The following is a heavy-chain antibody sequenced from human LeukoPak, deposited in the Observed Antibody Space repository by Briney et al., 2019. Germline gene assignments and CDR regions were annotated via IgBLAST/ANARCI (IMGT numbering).Heavy chain of an antibody. CDR3: ARGKLAAPGRTGYNWFDP. CDR2: INPNSGGT. D-gene: IGHD6-13*01. V-gene: IGHV1-2*02. CDR1: GYTFTGYY. Sequence: ASVKVSCKASGYTFTGYYIHWVRQAPGQGLEWMGWINPNSGGTNYAQQFQGRVTMPRDTSITTAYMELSSLRSDDTAIYYCARGKLAAPGRTGYNWFDPWGQGTLVTVSS. J-gene: IGHJ5*02.